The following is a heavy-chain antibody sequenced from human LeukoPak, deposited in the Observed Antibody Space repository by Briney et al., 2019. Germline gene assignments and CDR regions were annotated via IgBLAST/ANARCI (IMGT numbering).Heavy chain of an antibody. CDR3: ASEIYSSTWYYFDY. CDR2: INPNSGDT. V-gene: IGHV1-2*02. Sequence: ASVKVSCKASGYTFTGYYMHWVRQAPGQGLEWMGWINPNSGDTNYAQKFQGRVTMTRDTSINTAYMELSRLRSDDTAVYYCASEIYSSTWYYFDYWGQGTLVTVSS. CDR1: GYTFTGYY. D-gene: IGHD6-13*01. J-gene: IGHJ4*02.